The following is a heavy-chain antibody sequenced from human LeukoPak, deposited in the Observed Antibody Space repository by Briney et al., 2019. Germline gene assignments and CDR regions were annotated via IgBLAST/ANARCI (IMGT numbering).Heavy chain of an antibody. J-gene: IGHJ5*02. Sequence: SETLSLTCTVSGGSITYFYWNWIRQSPEKGLEWIGYISNTGSTYYNPSLKSRVTISVDTSKNQFSLKLSSVTAADTAVYYCARASGYDNNWFDPWGQGTLVTVSS. CDR2: ISNTGST. CDR1: GGSITYFY. D-gene: IGHD5-12*01. CDR3: ARASGYDNNWFDP. V-gene: IGHV4-59*12.